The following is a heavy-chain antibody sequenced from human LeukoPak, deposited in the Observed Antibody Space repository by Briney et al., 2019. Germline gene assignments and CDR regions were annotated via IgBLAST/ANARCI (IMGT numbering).Heavy chain of an antibody. V-gene: IGHV1-46*01. CDR1: GYTFTSYY. Sequence: ASVKVSRKASGYTFTSYYMHWVRQAPGQGLEWMGIINPSGGSTSYAQKFQGRVTMTRDTSTSTVYMELSSLRSEDTAVYYCARDPGGAGFDYWGQGSLVTVSS. CDR2: INPSGGST. J-gene: IGHJ4*02. D-gene: IGHD6-19*01. CDR3: ARDPGGAGFDY.